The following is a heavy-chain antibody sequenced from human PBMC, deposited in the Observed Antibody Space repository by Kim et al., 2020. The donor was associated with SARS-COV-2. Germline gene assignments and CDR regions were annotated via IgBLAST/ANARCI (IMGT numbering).Heavy chain of an antibody. CDR2: INTNTGNP. CDR3: ASSMVYGVISAFDL. CDR1: GNTFRSYA. J-gene: IGHJ3*01. Sequence: ASVKVSCKASGNTFRSYAMNWVRQAPGQGLEWMGWINTNTGNPTYAQGFTGRFVFSLDTSVSTTYLQITSLKSEDTAVYYCASSMVYGVISAFDLWGQGTMVTVSS. V-gene: IGHV7-4-1*02. D-gene: IGHD3-10*01.